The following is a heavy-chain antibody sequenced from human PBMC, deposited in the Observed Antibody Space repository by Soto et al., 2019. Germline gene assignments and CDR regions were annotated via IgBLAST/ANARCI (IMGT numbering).Heavy chain of an antibody. CDR1: GFTFSSYG. CDR3: AKVSGSSLGAYYYYGMDV. D-gene: IGHD1-26*01. Sequence: GGSLRLSCAASGFTFSSYGMHWVRQAPGKGLEWVAVISYDGSNKYYADSVKGRFTISRDNSKNTLYLQMNSLRAEDTAVYYCAKVSGSSLGAYYYYGMDVWGQGTTVTVSS. V-gene: IGHV3-30*18. CDR2: ISYDGSNK. J-gene: IGHJ6*02.